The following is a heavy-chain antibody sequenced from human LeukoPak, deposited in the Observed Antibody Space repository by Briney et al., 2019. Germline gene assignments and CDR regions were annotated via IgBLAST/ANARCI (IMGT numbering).Heavy chain of an antibody. Sequence: PGGSLRLACAASGFTVSSNYMSWVSQAPGKGLERVTVIYSGGSTYYADSVKGRFTISRDNSKNTLYLQMNSLRAEDTAVYYCAKELAAGVSPSFDYSGQGTLVTVSS. V-gene: IGHV3-66*01. CDR1: GFTVSSNY. CDR2: IYSGGST. CDR3: AKELAAGVSPSFDY. J-gene: IGHJ4*02. D-gene: IGHD6-13*01.